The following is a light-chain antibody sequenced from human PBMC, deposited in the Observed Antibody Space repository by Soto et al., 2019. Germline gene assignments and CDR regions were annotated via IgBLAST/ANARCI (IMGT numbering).Light chain of an antibody. V-gene: IGKV1-39*01. CDR2: AAS. CDR3: QQSYSTLRT. CDR1: QSISSY. J-gene: IGKJ1*01. Sequence: DIQMTQSPSSLSASVGDRVTITCRASQSISSYLNWYQQKPVKAPKLLIYAASSLQSGVPSRFSGSGSVTDFTLTISSLQPEDFATYYCQQSYSTLRTFGQGTKVDTK.